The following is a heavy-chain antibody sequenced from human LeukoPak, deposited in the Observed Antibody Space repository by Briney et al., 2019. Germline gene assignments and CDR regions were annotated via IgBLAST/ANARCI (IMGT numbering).Heavy chain of an antibody. D-gene: IGHD6-6*01. CDR1: GFTFSSYS. CDR2: ISSSSSTI. CDR3: ARGYSSSPRLNYFDY. Sequence: PGGSLRLSCAASGFTFSSYSMNWVRQAPGKGLEWVSYISSSSSTIYYADSVKGRFTISRDNAKNSLYLQMNSLRAEDTAVYYCARGYSSSPRLNYFDYWGQGTLVTVSS. J-gene: IGHJ4*02. V-gene: IGHV3-48*01.